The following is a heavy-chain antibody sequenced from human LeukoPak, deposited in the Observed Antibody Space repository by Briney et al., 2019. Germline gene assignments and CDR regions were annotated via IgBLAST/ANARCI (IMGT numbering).Heavy chain of an antibody. CDR1: GYSFTNYD. V-gene: IGHV1-18*01. CDR3: AKDPPHSSGPNSPCFEF. D-gene: IGHD6-19*01. J-gene: IGHJ4*02. Sequence: ASVKVSCKASGYSFTNYDINWVRQATGQGLEWMGWISPYNDNTEYAQKFQGRVTMTTDTSTSTVYMELRSPRSDDTAMHYCAKDPPHSSGPNSPCFEFWGQGTLVTVSS. CDR2: ISPYNDNT.